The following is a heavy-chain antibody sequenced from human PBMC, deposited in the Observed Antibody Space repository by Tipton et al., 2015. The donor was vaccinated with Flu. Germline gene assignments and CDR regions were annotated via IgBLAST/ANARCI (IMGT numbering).Heavy chain of an antibody. Sequence: SLRLSCAASGFTFSSYAMSWVRQAPGKGLEWVSAISGGGGSTYYADSVKGRFTISRDNSKNTLYLQMNSLRAEDTAVYYCAKDLGPYDILTGYPTDAFDIWGQGTMVTVSS. CDR2: ISGGGGST. CDR3: AKDLGPYDILTGYPTDAFDI. J-gene: IGHJ3*02. CDR1: GFTFSSYA. D-gene: IGHD3-9*01. V-gene: IGHV3-23*01.